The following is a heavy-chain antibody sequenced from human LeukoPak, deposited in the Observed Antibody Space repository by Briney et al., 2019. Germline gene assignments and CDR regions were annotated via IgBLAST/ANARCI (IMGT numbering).Heavy chain of an antibody. CDR1: GGSFSGYY. Sequence: SETLSLTXAVYGGSFSGYYWGWIRQPPGKGLEWIGEINHSGSTNYNPSLKSRVTISVDTSKNQFSLKLSSVTAADTAVYYCARGRPTKYYYDSSGYYFLRAFDIWGQGTMVTVSS. J-gene: IGHJ3*02. D-gene: IGHD3-22*01. CDR2: INHSGST. V-gene: IGHV4-34*01. CDR3: ARGRPTKYYYDSSGYYFLRAFDI.